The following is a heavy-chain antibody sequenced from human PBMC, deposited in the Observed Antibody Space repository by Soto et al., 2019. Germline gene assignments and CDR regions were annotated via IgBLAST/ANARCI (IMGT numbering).Heavy chain of an antibody. CDR1: GFSLSAYGVR. CDR3: AHTKDSSGFLTS. Sequence: QITLKESGPTLVKPTQTLTLTCSFSGFSLSAYGVRVIWFRQPPGETLEWLALIHWNDDKRYSPYLKSRLTITKDTSKNQVVLTLTNLDPLDTGTYFSAHTKDSSGFLTSWGQGILVTVSS. J-gene: IGHJ5*02. CDR2: IHWNDDK. V-gene: IGHV2-5*01. D-gene: IGHD3-22*01.